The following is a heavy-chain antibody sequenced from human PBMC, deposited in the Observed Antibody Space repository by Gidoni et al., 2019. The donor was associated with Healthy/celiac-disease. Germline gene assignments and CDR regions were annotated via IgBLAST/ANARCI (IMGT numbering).Heavy chain of an antibody. CDR1: GYTFTSYG. J-gene: IGHJ3*02. V-gene: IGHV1-18*01. Sequence: QVQLVQSGAEVKKPGASVKVSCKASGYTFTSYGISWVRQAPGQGLEWMGWISAYNGNTNYAQKLQGRVTMTTDTSTSTAYMELRSLRSDDTAVYYCARFIVVVPAARPSYAFDIWGQGTMVTVSS. CDR3: ARFIVVVPAARPSYAFDI. D-gene: IGHD2-2*01. CDR2: ISAYNGNT.